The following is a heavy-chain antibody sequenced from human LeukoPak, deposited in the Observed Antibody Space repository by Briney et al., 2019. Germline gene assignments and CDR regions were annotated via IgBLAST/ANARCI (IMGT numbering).Heavy chain of an antibody. CDR1: GGSISSSSYY. D-gene: IGHD1-26*01. J-gene: IGHJ4*02. CDR2: IYYSGST. V-gene: IGHV4-39*01. CDR3: ASQVGATFPDYYFDY. Sequence: KPSETLSLTCTVSGGSISSSSYYWGWLRQPPGKGREGIGSIYYSGSTYYNPSLKSRVSISVDTSKNQFSLKLCTVTAADTAVYYCASQVGATFPDYYFDYWGQGTLGTASS.